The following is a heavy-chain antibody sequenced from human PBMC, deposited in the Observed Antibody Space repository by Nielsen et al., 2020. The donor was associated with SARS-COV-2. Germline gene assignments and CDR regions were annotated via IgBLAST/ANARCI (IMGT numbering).Heavy chain of an antibody. V-gene: IGHV4-59*08. Sequence: SETLSLTCTVSGGSITNYYWSWIRQPPGKGLEWIGYIYYSGSANYNPSLKSRVTISVDTSKNQFSLKLSSVTAADTAVYYCARRGGMGGSYYGHYYFDYWGQGTLVTVSS. D-gene: IGHD1-26*01. CDR1: GGSITNYY. CDR3: ARRGGMGGSYYGHYYFDY. J-gene: IGHJ4*02. CDR2: IYYSGSA.